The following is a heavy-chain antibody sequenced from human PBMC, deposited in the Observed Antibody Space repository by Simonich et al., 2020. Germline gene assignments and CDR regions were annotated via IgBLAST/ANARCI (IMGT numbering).Heavy chain of an antibody. D-gene: IGHD1-1*01. CDR1: GGSFSGYY. J-gene: IGHJ4*02. CDR3: ARHLQLGPFDY. V-gene: IGHV4-34*01. Sequence: QVQLQQWGAGLLKPSETLSLTCAVYGGSFSGYYWSWIRQPPGKGLEWIGEINHCGRTNYNPSLKGRVTISVDTSKNQFSLKLSSVTAADTAVYYCARHLQLGPFDYWGQGTLVTVSS. CDR2: INHCGRT.